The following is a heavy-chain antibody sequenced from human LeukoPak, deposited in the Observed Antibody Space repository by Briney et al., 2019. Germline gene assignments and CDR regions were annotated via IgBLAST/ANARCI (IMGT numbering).Heavy chain of an antibody. CDR1: GFTFSNHW. V-gene: IGHV3-74*01. CDR2: ISRGAIRT. J-gene: IGHJ4*02. D-gene: IGHD5-18*01. Sequence: GGSLRLSCAASGFTFSNHWMHWVRQAPGKALMWVSRISRGAIRTDYADSVKGRFTISRDDAKNTLYLQVNSLRVEDTGVYFCARGGSDTAMAHDYWGQGILVTVSS. CDR3: ARGGSDTAMAHDY.